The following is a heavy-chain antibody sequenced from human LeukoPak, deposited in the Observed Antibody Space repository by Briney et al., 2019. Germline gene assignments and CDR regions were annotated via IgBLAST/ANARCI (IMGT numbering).Heavy chain of an antibody. V-gene: IGHV4-31*03. D-gene: IGHD6-19*01. CDR3: ARELSVAGHNWFDP. J-gene: IGHJ5*02. Sequence: SETLSLTCTVSGGSNSSGGYYWSWIRQHPGKGLEWIGYIYYSGSTYYNPSLKSRVTISVDTSKNQFSLQLSSVTAADTAVYYCARELSVAGHNWFDPWGQGTLATVSS. CDR2: IYYSGST. CDR1: GGSNSSGGYY.